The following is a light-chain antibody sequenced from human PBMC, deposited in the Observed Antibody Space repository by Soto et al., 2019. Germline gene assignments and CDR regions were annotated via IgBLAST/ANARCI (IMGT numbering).Light chain of an antibody. J-gene: IGLJ2*01. V-gene: IGLV1-40*01. Sequence: QSVLTQPPSVSGAPGQRVTISCTGDSSNIGAGYDVHWYQQLPGTAPKLLIYGNSNRPSGVPDRFSGSKSGASASLAITGLQAEDEADDYCQSFDNSLSSAVVFGGGTKLTVL. CDR2: GNS. CDR3: QSFDNSLSSAVV. CDR1: SSNIGAGYD.